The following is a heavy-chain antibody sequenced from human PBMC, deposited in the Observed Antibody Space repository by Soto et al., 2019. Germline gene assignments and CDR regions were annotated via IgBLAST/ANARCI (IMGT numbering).Heavy chain of an antibody. CDR3: ARPHYDSNTFYSFFDY. J-gene: IGHJ4*02. CDR1: GESFSGYY. CDR2: IFHGGGT. Sequence: PSETLSLTCGVSGESFSGYYWSWIRQPPGKGLEWIGQIFHGGGTNYSPSLKSRVTISVDTSKNQFSLELSSVTAADTAVYYCARPHYDSNTFYSFFDYWGQGTLVTAPQ. D-gene: IGHD3-22*01. V-gene: IGHV4-34*12.